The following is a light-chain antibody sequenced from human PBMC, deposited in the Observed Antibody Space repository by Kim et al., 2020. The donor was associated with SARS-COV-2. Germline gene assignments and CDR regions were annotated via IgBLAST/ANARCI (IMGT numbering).Light chain of an antibody. CDR1: KLGDKY. J-gene: IGLJ2*01. CDR3: QAWESSYVV. Sequence: VSPGQTASFTCAGDKLGDKYACWYQQKPGQSPVLVIYQDSTRPSGIPERFSGSNTGNTATLTISGTQAMDEADYYCQAWESSYVVFGGGTQLTVL. CDR2: QDS. V-gene: IGLV3-1*01.